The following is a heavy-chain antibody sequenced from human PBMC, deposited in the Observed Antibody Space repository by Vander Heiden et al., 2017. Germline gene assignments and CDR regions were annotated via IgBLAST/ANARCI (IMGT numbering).Heavy chain of an antibody. Sequence: EVPLLESGGGLVQPGGSLRLSCAASGFTFGSYAMSWARQAPGKGLEWVSAISGSGGSTYYADSVKGRFTISRDNSKNTLYLQMNSQRAEDTAVYYCAKGYDYEGGYYFDYWGQGTLVTVSS. J-gene: IGHJ4*02. CDR1: GFTFGSYA. CDR3: AKGYDYEGGYYFDY. D-gene: IGHD5-12*01. CDR2: ISGSGGST. V-gene: IGHV3-23*01.